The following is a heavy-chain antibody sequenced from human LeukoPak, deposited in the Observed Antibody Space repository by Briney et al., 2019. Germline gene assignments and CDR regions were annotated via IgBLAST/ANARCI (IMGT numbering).Heavy chain of an antibody. V-gene: IGHV1-46*01. CDR1: GYTFTSYY. D-gene: IGHD7-27*01. CDR3: ARLGDGDASGSLTSNY. CDR2: ISPSGGST. J-gene: IGHJ4*02. Sequence: ASVKVSCKASGYTFTSYYMHWVRQAPGQGLEWMGIISPSGGSTSYAQKFQGRVTMTRDTSTSTVYMELSSLRSEDTAVYYCARLGDGDASGSLTSNYWGQGTLVTVSS.